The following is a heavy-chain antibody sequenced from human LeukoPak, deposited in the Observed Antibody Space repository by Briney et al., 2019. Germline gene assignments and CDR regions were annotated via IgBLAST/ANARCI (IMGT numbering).Heavy chain of an antibody. J-gene: IGHJ6*03. CDR2: ISSSGRYK. D-gene: IGHD2-21*01. Sequence: GGSLRLSCAASEFTFSDYDMSWIRQAPGKGLEWVSYISSSGRYKYYADSVKGRFTISRDSAKNSLFLQMNSLRVEDTAIYYCARHSPHMDVWGKGTTVTVSS. CDR1: EFTFSDYD. V-gene: IGHV3-11*04. CDR3: ARHSPHMDV.